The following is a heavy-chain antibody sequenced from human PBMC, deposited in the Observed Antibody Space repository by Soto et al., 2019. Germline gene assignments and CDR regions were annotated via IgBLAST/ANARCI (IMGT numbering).Heavy chain of an antibody. D-gene: IGHD6-19*01. CDR1: GGSIDNNGYS. Sequence: QVQLQESGPGLVKPSQTLSLTCTVSGGSIDNNGYSWTWILQRPGGGLEWLGSNNYRADTYYTPSLRSRITFSLDPSQNQFSLWLTSVTAAYTGMYYCARGGSGWKALNYFDSWGQGILVTVSS. CDR2: NNYRADT. CDR3: ARGGSGWKALNYFDS. V-gene: IGHV4-31*03. J-gene: IGHJ4*02.